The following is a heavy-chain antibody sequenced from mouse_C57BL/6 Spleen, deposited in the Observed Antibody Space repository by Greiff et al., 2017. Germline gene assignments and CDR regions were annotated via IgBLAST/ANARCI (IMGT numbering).Heavy chain of an antibody. CDR1: GYTFTSYT. CDR2: INPSSGYT. J-gene: IGHJ4*01. CDR3: ARGRGPGYAMDY. D-gene: IGHD3-1*01. V-gene: IGHV1-4*01. Sequence: QVQLKESGAELARPGASVKMSCKASGYTFTSYTMHWVKQRPGPGLEWIGYINPSSGYTKYNQKFKDKATLTADKSSSTAYMQLSSLASEDSSVYYCARGRGPGYAMDYWGQGTSVTVSS.